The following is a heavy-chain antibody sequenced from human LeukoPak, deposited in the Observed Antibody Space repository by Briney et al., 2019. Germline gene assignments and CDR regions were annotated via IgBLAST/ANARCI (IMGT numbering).Heavy chain of an antibody. CDR1: GDSLNSYY. V-gene: IGHV4-59*01. D-gene: IGHD6-25*01. CDR3: AGRAARFFDY. Sequence: SETLSLTCTVSGDSLNSYYWSWIRQPPGEGLQWIGYIFYSGSSSYNASLRSRVAISVDTSKNQFSLKLTSVTAADTAVYYCAGRAARFFDYWGQGILVTVSS. J-gene: IGHJ4*02. CDR2: IFYSGSS.